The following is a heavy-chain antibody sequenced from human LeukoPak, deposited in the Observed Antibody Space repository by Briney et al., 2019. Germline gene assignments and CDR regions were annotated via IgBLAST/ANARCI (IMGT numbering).Heavy chain of an antibody. CDR3: AREKHMVATGYYFDH. Sequence: SVTVSCKASGGTFSSYAISWVRQAPGQGLEWMGGIIPIFGTANYAQKFQGRVTITADESTSTAYMELSSLRSEDTAVYYCAREKHMVATGYYFDHWGQGTLVTVSS. CDR1: GGTFSSYA. J-gene: IGHJ4*02. V-gene: IGHV1-69*13. CDR2: IIPIFGTA. D-gene: IGHD5-12*01.